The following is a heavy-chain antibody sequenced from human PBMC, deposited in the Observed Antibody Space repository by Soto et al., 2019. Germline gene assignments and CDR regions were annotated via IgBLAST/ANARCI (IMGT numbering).Heavy chain of an antibody. D-gene: IGHD5-12*01. Sequence: GESLKISCAASGFTFDDSYMGWIRQAPGKGLQWVSYISSKSVSTNHADSVKGRFTISRDNAKKSVYLQMNSLRAEDTAVYYCARVTYDSVRVYYFDYWGQGTLVTVSS. CDR2: ISSKSVST. CDR3: ARVTYDSVRVYYFDY. CDR1: GFTFDDSY. V-gene: IGHV3-11*06. J-gene: IGHJ4*02.